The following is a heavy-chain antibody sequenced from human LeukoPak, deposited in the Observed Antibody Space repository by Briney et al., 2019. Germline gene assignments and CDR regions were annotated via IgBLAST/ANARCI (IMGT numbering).Heavy chain of an antibody. Sequence: GGSLRLPCAASGFTFSSYWMSWVRQAPGKGLEWVANIKQDGSEKNYVDSVKGRFTISRDNAKNSLSLRMNSLSAEDTAVYYCATGYSSGWYFYFQHWGQGSLVSVSS. D-gene: IGHD6-19*01. CDR3: ATGYSSGWYFYFQH. V-gene: IGHV3-7*01. CDR1: GFTFSSYW. J-gene: IGHJ1*01. CDR2: IKQDGSEK.